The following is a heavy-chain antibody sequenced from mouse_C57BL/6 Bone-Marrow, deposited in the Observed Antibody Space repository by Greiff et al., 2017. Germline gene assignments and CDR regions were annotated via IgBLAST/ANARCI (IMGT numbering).Heavy chain of an antibody. CDR2: IYPRDGST. D-gene: IGHD1-1*01. CDR1: GYTFTDHT. J-gene: IGHJ4*01. V-gene: IGHV1-78*01. CDR3: ASSYYYGNYAMDY. Sequence: QVQLQQSDAELVKPGASVTISCKVSGYTFTDHTIHWMKQRPDQGLAWIGYIYPRDGSTKYNEKFKGKATLTADKSSSTAYMQLNSLTSEDSAVYFCASSYYYGNYAMDYWGQGAAVTVAS.